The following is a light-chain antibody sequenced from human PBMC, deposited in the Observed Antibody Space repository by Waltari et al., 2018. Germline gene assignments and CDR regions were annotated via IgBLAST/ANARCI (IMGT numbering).Light chain of an antibody. CDR3: PQSYSPPRT. V-gene: IGKV4-1*01. Sequence: DIVMTESPDSQAVSLGERATNNCKSSQSVLYSSKNMNYLGLNQQKPGQPPKLLIYWASTPESWVPDRFIGSGSGTDFTLPISSLQPEDVAVYYCPQSYSPPRTFDQGTKVEIK. J-gene: IGKJ1*01. CDR2: WAS. CDR1: QSVLYSSKNMNY.